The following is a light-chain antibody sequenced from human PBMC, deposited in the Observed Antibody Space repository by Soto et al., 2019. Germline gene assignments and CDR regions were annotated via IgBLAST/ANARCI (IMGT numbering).Light chain of an antibody. CDR2: KAS. V-gene: IGKV1-5*03. CDR3: HQYDSYSWT. Sequence: DIQMTQSPSTLSASVGDRVTITCRASQSISSRLAWYQQKPGQVPKLLIYKASSLESGVPSRFSGSGSGTEVTLTISSLPPDEFATYYCHQYDSYSWTFGHGTKLEI. CDR1: QSISSR. J-gene: IGKJ1*01.